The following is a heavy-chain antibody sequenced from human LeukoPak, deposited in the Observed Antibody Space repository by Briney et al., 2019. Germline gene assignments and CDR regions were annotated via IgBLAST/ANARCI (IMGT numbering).Heavy chain of an antibody. CDR1: GGSISSYY. J-gene: IGHJ4*02. CDR2: IYYSGST. V-gene: IGHV4-59*01. Sequence: PSETLSLTCTVSGGSISSYYWSWIRQPPGKGLEWIGYIYYSGSTNYNPSLKSRVTISVDTSKNQFSLKLSSVTAADTAVYYCASLRSRPVGYDYWGQGTLVTVSS. CDR3: ASLRSRPVGYDY. D-gene: IGHD1-26*01.